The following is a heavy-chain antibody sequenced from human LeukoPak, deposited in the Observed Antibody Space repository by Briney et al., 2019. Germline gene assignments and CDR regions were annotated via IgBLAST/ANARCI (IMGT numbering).Heavy chain of an antibody. J-gene: IGHJ4*02. D-gene: IGHD3-9*01. Sequence: GASVKVSCKASGYTFSRYYMHWVRQAPGQGLEWMGIINPSGDSTSYAQKFQGRVTMTRDTSTSTVYMELSSLRSEDTAVYYCARGRYYDILTDYQTTYYFDYWGQGTLVTVSS. CDR3: ARGRYYDILTDYQTTYYFDY. CDR2: INPSGDST. CDR1: GYTFSRYY. V-gene: IGHV1-46*01.